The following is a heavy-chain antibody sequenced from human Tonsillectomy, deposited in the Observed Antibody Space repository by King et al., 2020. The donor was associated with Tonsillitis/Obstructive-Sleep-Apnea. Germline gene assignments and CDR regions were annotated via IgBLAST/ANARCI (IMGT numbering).Heavy chain of an antibody. J-gene: IGHJ3*01. D-gene: IGHD1-26*01. Sequence: VQLVESGGGLVQPGGSLRLSCAASGFTFSSXWMIWLRQAPGKGLEWVANIKEDGSEKSFVDSVRGRFTISRDNAKSSLYLQMNNLRAEDTAVYYCARXXXPXXXGAXXDAFDXWGXGXMVTVS. CDR2: IKEDGSEK. CDR1: GFTFSSXW. V-gene: IGHV3-7*01. CDR3: ARXXXPXXXGAXXDAFDX.